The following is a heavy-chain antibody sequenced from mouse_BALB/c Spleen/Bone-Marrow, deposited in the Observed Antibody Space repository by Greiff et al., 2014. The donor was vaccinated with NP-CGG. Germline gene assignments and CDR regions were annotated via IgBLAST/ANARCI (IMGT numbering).Heavy chain of an antibody. CDR2: IRNKANGYTT. Sequence: EVQLVESGRGLVQPGGSLRLSCATSGFTFTDYYMSWVRQPPGKALEWLGFIRNKANGYTTEYSASVKGRFTISRDNSQSILYLQMNTLRAEDSATYYCARDVGNYVRFAYWGQGTLVTVSA. CDR3: ARDVGNYVRFAY. CDR1: GFTFTDYY. V-gene: IGHV7-3*02. J-gene: IGHJ3*01. D-gene: IGHD2-1*01.